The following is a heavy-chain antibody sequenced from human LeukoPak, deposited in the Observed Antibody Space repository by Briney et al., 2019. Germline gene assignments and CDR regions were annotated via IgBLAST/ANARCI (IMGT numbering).Heavy chain of an antibody. CDR1: GGSISSGDYY. D-gene: IGHD5-24*01. Sequence: PSETLSLTCSVSGGSISSGDYYWSWIRQPPGKGLEWIGYIYYSGSTYYNPSLKSRVTISVDTSKNQFSLKLSSVTAADTAVYYCARQDNSPGFMDVWGKGTTVTVSS. CDR2: IYYSGST. V-gene: IGHV4-30-4*01. CDR3: ARQDNSPGFMDV. J-gene: IGHJ6*03.